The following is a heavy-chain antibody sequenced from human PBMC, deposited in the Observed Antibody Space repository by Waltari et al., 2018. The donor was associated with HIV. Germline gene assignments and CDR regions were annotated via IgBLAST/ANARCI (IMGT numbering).Heavy chain of an antibody. CDR3: ARGRAAAVTEGFEN. V-gene: IGHV3-23*01. D-gene: IGHD6-13*01. J-gene: IGHJ4*02. CDR1: ELPLRGYT. CDR2: IRGRGGRT. Sequence: ERHLLECGGGLIQPGGSLRLPCAVAELPLRGYTMSWVRQAPGKGLGWVSVIRGRGGRTYYADSVKGRCTISRDNSKNTLHLQMNSLRAEDTAVYYCARGRAAAVTEGFENWGQVTLVTVSS.